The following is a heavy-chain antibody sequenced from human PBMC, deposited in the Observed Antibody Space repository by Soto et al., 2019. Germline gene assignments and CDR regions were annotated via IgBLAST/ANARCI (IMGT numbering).Heavy chain of an antibody. CDR2: IYSCGST. CDR3: ARDGGVVPAGPYYFDY. J-gene: IGHJ4*02. Sequence: GGSLRLSCAASGFTFSSNYMSWVRQAPGKGLEWVSVIYSCGSTYYVDSGKGRFTISKDNSKNTLYLQMNSLRVEDTAAYYCARDGGVVPAGPYYFDYWGQGTLVTVSS. D-gene: IGHD2-2*01. CDR1: GFTFSSNY. V-gene: IGHV3-66*01.